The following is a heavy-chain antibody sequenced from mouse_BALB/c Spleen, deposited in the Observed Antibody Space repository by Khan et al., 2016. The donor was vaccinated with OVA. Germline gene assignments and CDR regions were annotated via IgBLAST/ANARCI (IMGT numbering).Heavy chain of an antibody. CDR1: GYSITSDYA. V-gene: IGHV3-2*02. D-gene: IGHD1-1*01. J-gene: IGHJ2*02. Sequence: EVKLLESGPGLVKPSQSLSLTCTVTGYSITSDYAWNWIRQFPGNKLEWMGFISYSGNTKYNPSLKSRFSITRDTSKNQFFLQWNSVTTEDTATYYCARVYGGYFDYWGQGTSLTVSS. CDR2: ISYSGNT. CDR3: ARVYGGYFDY.